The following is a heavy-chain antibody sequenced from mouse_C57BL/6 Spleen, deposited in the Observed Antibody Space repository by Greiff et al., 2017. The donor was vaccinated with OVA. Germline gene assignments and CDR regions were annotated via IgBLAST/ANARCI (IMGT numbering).Heavy chain of an antibody. J-gene: IGHJ3*01. CDR2: IDPENGDT. D-gene: IGHD2-4*01. CDR3: TAIYYDYGGWFAY. V-gene: IGHV14-4*01. CDR1: GFNIKDDY. Sequence: VQLQPSWAELVRPGASVKLSCTASGFNIKDDYMHWVKQRPEQGLEWIGWIDPENGDTEYASKFQGKATITADTSSNTAYLQLSSLTSEDTAVYYCTAIYYDYGGWFAYWGQGTLVTVSA.